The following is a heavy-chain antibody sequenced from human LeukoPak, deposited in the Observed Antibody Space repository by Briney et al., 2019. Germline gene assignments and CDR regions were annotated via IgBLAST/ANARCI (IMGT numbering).Heavy chain of an antibody. CDR1: GYTFTSYY. CDR2: INPSGGST. Sequence: ASVTVSFKASGYTFTSYYMHWVRQAPGQGLEWMGIINPSGGSTSYAQKFQGRVTMTRDTSTSTVYMELSSLRSEDTAVYYCARVITGTFDYWGQGTLVTVSS. CDR3: ARVITGTFDY. D-gene: IGHD1-20*01. V-gene: IGHV1-46*01. J-gene: IGHJ4*02.